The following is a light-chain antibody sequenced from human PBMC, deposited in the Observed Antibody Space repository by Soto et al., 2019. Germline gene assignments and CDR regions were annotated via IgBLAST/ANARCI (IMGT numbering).Light chain of an antibody. CDR3: SLYTRSSTEV. J-gene: IGLJ2*01. CDR2: EVS. CDR1: SSDVGSYNR. V-gene: IGLV2-18*01. Sequence: QSALTQPPSVSGSPGQSVTISCTGTSSDVGSYNRVSWYQQPPGTAPKLMIYEVSNRPSGVPDRFSGSKSGNTASLTISGLQAEDEADYYCSLYTRSSTEVFGGGTKLTVL.